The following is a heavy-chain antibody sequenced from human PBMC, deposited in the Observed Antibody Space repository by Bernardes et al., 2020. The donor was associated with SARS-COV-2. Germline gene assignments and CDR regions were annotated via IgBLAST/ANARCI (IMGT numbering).Heavy chain of an antibody. D-gene: IGHD6-19*01. CDR2: ISYEGRIK. V-gene: IGHV3-30*03. CDR1: GFSLSRYG. Sequence: GGSLRLSCVASGFSLSRYGMHWVRQAPGKGLEWMTFISYEGRIKYYAESVKGRFTISRDNSKNTLFLQMSGLRADDTAVYYFSRGAVSGDDAFGIWGQGTMVTVSS. CDR3: SRGAVSGDDAFGI. J-gene: IGHJ3*02.